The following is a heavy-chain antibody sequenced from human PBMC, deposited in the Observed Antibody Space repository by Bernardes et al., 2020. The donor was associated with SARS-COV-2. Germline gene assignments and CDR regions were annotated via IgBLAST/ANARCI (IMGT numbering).Heavy chain of an antibody. CDR2: ISSSSSTI. J-gene: IGHJ3*02. V-gene: IGHV3-48*01. Sequence: GGSLSLSCAASGFTFSSYSMNWVRQAPGKGLEWVSYISSSSSTIYYADSVKGRFTISRDNAKNSLYLQMNSLRAEDTAVYYCARRRLRLGELSSAFDIWGQGTMVTVSS. CDR3: ARRRLRLGELSSAFDI. D-gene: IGHD3-16*02. CDR1: GFTFSSYS.